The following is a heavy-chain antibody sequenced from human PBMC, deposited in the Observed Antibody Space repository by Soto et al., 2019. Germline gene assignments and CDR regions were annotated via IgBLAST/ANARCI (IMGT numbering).Heavy chain of an antibody. D-gene: IGHD2-21*02. CDR2: ISYDGSNK. Sequence: VGSLRLSCAASGFTFSSYAMHWVRQAPGKGLEWVAAISYDGSNKYYADSVKGRFTISRDNSKNTLYLQMNSLRAEDTAVYYCARGYCGGDCYSSAEYFQHWGQGTLVTVSS. J-gene: IGHJ1*01. CDR1: GFTFSSYA. V-gene: IGHV3-30-3*01. CDR3: ARGYCGGDCYSSAEYFQH.